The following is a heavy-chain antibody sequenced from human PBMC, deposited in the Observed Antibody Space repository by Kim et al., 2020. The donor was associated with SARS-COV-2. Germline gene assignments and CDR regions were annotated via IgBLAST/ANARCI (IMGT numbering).Heavy chain of an antibody. Sequence: SETLSLTCAVYGGSFSGYYWSWIRQPPGKGLEWIGEINHSGSTNYNPSLKSRVTISVDTSKNQFSLKLSSVTAADTAVYYCARVGHISIAARTMYFDYWGQGTLVTVSS. CDR2: INHSGST. CDR3: ARVGHISIAARTMYFDY. J-gene: IGHJ4*02. V-gene: IGHV4-34*01. D-gene: IGHD6-25*01. CDR1: GGSFSGYY.